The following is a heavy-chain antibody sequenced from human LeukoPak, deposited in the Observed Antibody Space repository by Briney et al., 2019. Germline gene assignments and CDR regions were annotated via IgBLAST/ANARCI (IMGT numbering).Heavy chain of an antibody. J-gene: IGHJ6*02. CDR3: ARGTLEVGRGSGWSDVVSNGMDV. CDR2: IYPGDSDT. CDR1: GYSFTSYW. D-gene: IGHD6-19*01. V-gene: IGHV5-51*01. Sequence: GESLKISCKGSGYSFTSYWIGWVRQMPGKGLEWMGIIYPGDSDTRYSPSFQGQVTISADKSISTAYLQWSSLKASDTAMYYCARGTLEVGRGSGWSDVVSNGMDVWGQGTTVTVSS.